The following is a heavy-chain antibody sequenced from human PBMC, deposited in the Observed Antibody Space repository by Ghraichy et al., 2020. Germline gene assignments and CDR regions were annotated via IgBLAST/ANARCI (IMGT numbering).Heavy chain of an antibody. CDR2: ISSSSSYI. CDR1: GFTFSSYS. Sequence: LSLTCAASGFTFSSYSMNWVRQAPGKGLEWVSSISSSSSYIYYADSVKGRFTISRDNAKNSLYLQMNSLRAEDTAVYYCARIVVSDDAFDIWGQGTMVTVSS. D-gene: IGHD3-22*01. V-gene: IGHV3-21*01. J-gene: IGHJ3*02. CDR3: ARIVVSDDAFDI.